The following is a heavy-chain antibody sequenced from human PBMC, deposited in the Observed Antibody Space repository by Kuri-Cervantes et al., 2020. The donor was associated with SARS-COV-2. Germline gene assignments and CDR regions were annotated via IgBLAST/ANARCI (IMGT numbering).Heavy chain of an antibody. V-gene: IGHV4-30-4*01. CDR2: IYYSGST. Sequence: SETLSLTCTVSGGSISSGDYYWSWIRQPPGKGLERNGYIYYSGSTYYNPSLKSRVTISVDTSKNQFSLKLSSVTAADTAVYYCARDPYYDYVWGSYRLGGAFDTWGQGTMVTVSS. D-gene: IGHD3-16*02. J-gene: IGHJ3*02. CDR1: GGSISSGDYY. CDR3: ARDPYYDYVWGSYRLGGAFDT.